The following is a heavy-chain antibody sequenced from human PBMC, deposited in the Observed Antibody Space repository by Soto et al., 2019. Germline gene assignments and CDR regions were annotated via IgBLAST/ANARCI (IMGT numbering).Heavy chain of an antibody. V-gene: IGHV3-74*01. CDR2: INSGGGTT. Sequence: GGSLRLSCAASGFTFSSYWMHWFRQAPEKGLVGVARINSGGGTTNYADSEKGRFTISRDNAKNTLYLQINGLRAEDTVIYYCARWFTYGNFDYFDYWGQGSQVTVSS. CDR1: GFTFSSYW. CDR3: ARWFTYGNFDYFDY. J-gene: IGHJ4*02. D-gene: IGHD3-10*01.